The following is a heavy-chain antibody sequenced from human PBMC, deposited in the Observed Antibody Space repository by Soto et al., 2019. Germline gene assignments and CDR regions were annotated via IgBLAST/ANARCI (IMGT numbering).Heavy chain of an antibody. Sequence: PSETLSLTCTVSGGSISSYYWSWIRQPPGKGLEWIGYIYYSGSTKYNPSLKSRVTISVDTSKNQFSLKLTSVTAADTAVYYCAGSSYDFWSGYYFPGPTAHYNWFDPWGQGTLVTVSS. CDR2: IYYSGST. V-gene: IGHV4-59*01. J-gene: IGHJ5*02. CDR3: AGSSYDFWSGYYFPGPTAHYNWFDP. CDR1: GGSISSYY. D-gene: IGHD3-3*01.